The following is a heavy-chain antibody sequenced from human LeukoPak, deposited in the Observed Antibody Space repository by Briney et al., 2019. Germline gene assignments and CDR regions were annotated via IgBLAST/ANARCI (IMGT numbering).Heavy chain of an antibody. Sequence: SETLSLTCTVSGGSISSGSYYWSWIRQPAGKGLEWIGRIYTSGSTNYNPSLKSRVTISLDTSKNQLSLQLRSVTAADTAVYYCARSYYYGSGSYYNAVRGKGYFDYWGQGTLVTVSS. J-gene: IGHJ4*02. D-gene: IGHD3-10*01. CDR2: IYTSGST. CDR3: ARSYYYGSGSYYNAVRGKGYFDY. CDR1: GGSISSGSYY. V-gene: IGHV4-61*02.